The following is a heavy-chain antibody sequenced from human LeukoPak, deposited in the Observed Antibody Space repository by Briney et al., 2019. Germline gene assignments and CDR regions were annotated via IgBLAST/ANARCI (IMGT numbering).Heavy chain of an antibody. D-gene: IGHD3-22*01. CDR3: ARENHPRITMIVVVSTTGWAFDI. CDR2: INHSGST. V-gene: IGHV4-34*01. J-gene: IGHJ3*02. Sequence: SETLSLTCAVYGGSFSGYYWSWIRQPPGKGLEWIGEINHSGSTNYNPSLKSRVTISVDTSKNQFSLKLSSVTAADTAVYYCARENHPRITMIVVVSTTGWAFDIWGQGTMVTVSS. CDR1: GGSFSGYY.